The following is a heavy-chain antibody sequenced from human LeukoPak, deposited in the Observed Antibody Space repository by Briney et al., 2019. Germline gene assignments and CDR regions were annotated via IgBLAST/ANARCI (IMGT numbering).Heavy chain of an antibody. J-gene: IGHJ4*02. CDR1: GFTFSSYA. V-gene: IGHV3-30-3*01. Sequence: GGSLRLSCAASGFTFSSYAMHWVRQAPGKGLEWVAVISYDGSNKYYADSVKGRFTISRDNSKNTLYLQMNSLRAEDTAVYYCARDQRTRYFDWLPAALGYWGQGTLVTVSS. D-gene: IGHD3-9*01. CDR2: ISYDGSNK. CDR3: ARDQRTRYFDWLPAALGY.